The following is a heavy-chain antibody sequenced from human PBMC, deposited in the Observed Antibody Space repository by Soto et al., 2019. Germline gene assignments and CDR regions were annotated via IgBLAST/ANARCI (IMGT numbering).Heavy chain of an antibody. Sequence: PSETLSLTCAVSGYSISSGYYWGWIRQPPGKGLEWIGYIYYSGSTYYNPSLKSRVTISVDTSKNQFSLKLSSVTAADTAVYYCARVYYDILTTYYYYGMDVWGQGTTVTVSS. J-gene: IGHJ6*02. D-gene: IGHD3-9*01. V-gene: IGHV4-38-2*01. CDR2: IYYSGST. CDR1: GYSISSGYY. CDR3: ARVYYDILTTYYYYGMDV.